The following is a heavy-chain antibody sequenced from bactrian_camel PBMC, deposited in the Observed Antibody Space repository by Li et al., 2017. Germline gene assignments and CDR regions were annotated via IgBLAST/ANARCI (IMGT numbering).Heavy chain of an antibody. D-gene: IGHD5*01. CDR3: AADPRLWVGYSGIPSASDFAY. CDR1: GHSDSSYF. V-gene: IGHV3S55*01. J-gene: IGHJ6*01. Sequence: HVQLVESGGGSVQAGGTLRLGCAASGHSDSSYFMAWFRQAPGKEREGVATIDSYGSTTYADSVKGRFTISKDNAKNTLYLQMNRPQLEDTAMYYCAADPRLWVGYSGIPSASDFAYWGQGTQVTVS. CDR2: IDSYGST.